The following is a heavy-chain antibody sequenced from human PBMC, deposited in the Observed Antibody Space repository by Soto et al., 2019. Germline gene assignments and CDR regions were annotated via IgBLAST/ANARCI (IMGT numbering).Heavy chain of an antibody. CDR3: ARGVPALITMIVVTNTLAGFDP. CDR2: ISSSSSYI. V-gene: IGHV3-21*01. Sequence: EVQLVESGGGLVKPGGSLRLSCAASGFTFSSYSMNWVRQAPGKGLEWVSSISSSSSYIYYADSVKGRFTISRDNAKNSLYLQMNSLRAEDTDVYYCARGVPALITMIVVTNTLAGFDPWGQGTLVTVSS. D-gene: IGHD3-22*01. CDR1: GFTFSSYS. J-gene: IGHJ5*02.